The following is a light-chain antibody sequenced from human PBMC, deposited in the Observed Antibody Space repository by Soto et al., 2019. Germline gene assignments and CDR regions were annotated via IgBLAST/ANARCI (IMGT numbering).Light chain of an antibody. CDR1: QSVSSN. Sequence: ETVMTQSPATLSVSPGERVTLACRASQSVSSNLAWYQQRPGQAPRLLIYDASTRATGIPPRFSGGGSGTEFTVTISSLQSEDFAIYYCQQYDIWPPYTFGQGTKVDIK. V-gene: IGKV3-15*01. J-gene: IGKJ2*01. CDR3: QQYDIWPPYT. CDR2: DAS.